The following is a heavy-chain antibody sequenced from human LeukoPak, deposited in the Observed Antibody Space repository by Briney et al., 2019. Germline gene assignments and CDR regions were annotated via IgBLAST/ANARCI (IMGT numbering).Heavy chain of an antibody. CDR3: ARQSRDGSKTRGYYFDY. CDR1: GYSFTSYW. Sequence: GESLKISCKASGYSFTSYWIGWVRQMPGKGLEWMGIVYPRDSDTRYSPSFQGQVTISADKSISTAYLQWSSLKASDTAMYYCARQSRDGSKTRGYYFDYWGQGTLVTVSS. J-gene: IGHJ4*02. CDR2: VYPRDSDT. V-gene: IGHV5-51*01. D-gene: IGHD3-10*01.